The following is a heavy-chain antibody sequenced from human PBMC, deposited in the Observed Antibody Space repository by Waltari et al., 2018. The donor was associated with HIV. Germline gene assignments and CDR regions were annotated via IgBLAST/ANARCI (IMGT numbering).Heavy chain of an antibody. CDR2: ISRGGTV. CDR1: GFTFSDNY. CDR3: ARDLDGPRSSAYDY. V-gene: IGHV3-11*04. Sequence: QVQLVESGGGLVKPGGSLRLSCAASGFTFSDNYMSWIRVVPGKGLEWLSYISRGGTVVYADSVKGRFTISRDNAKNSLYLQMDSLRVEDTAVYFCARDLDGPRSSAYDYWGQGTLVTVSS. J-gene: IGHJ4*02.